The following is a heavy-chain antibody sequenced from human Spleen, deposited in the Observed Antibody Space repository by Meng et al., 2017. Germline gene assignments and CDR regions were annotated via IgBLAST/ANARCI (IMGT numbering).Heavy chain of an antibody. D-gene: IGHD4-11*01. J-gene: IGHJ4*02. CDR1: GGSFSGYY. Sequence: VRLQQVGAGLFKPSETLSLTCACYGGSFSGYYWSWIRQPPGKGLEWIGEINHSGSTNYNPSLESRATVSVDTSQNNLSLKLSSVTAADSAVYYCARGPTTMAHDFDYWGQGTLVTVFS. CDR3: ARGPTTMAHDFDY. CDR2: INHSGST. V-gene: IGHV4-34*01.